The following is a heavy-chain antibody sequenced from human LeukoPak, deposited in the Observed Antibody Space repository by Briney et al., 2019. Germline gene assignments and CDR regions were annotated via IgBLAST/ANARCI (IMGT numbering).Heavy chain of an antibody. D-gene: IGHD5-24*01. V-gene: IGHV3-7*03. Sequence: GGSLRLSCAASGFTFSSYWMSWVRQAPGKGLEWVANIKQDGSEKNYVDSVKGRFTISRDNAKTSLYLQMNSLRAEDTAVYYCAKDRGERWLQVSPDYWGQGTLVTVSS. CDR1: GFTFSSYW. CDR2: IKQDGSEK. CDR3: AKDRGERWLQVSPDY. J-gene: IGHJ4*02.